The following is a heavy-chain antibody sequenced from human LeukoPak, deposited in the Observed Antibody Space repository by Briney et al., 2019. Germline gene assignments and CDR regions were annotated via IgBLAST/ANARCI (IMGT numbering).Heavy chain of an antibody. V-gene: IGHV4-59*01. Sequence: SETLSLTCTVSGGSISSYYWSWIRQPPGKGLEWIGYIYYGGSTNYNPSLKSRVTISVDTSKNQFSLKLSSVTAADTAVYYCARVGVSGYSYYYYYGMDVWGQGTTVTVSS. CDR2: IYYGGST. J-gene: IGHJ6*02. CDR1: GGSISSYY. CDR3: ARVGVSGYSYYYYYGMDV. D-gene: IGHD3-3*01.